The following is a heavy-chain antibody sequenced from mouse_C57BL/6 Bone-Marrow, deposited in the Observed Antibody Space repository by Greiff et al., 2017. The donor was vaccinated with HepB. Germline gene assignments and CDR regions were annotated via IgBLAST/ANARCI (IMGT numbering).Heavy chain of an antibody. CDR3: ARGGGWPFDY. CDR2: ISYDGSN. J-gene: IGHJ2*01. V-gene: IGHV3-6*01. Sequence: EVQLQQSGPGLVKPSQSLSLTCSVTGYSITSGYYWNWIRQFPGNKLEWMGYISYDGSNNYNPSLKNRISITRDTSKNQFFLKLNSVTTEDTATYYCARGGGWPFDYWGQGTTLTVSS. CDR1: GYSITSGYY. D-gene: IGHD2-3*01.